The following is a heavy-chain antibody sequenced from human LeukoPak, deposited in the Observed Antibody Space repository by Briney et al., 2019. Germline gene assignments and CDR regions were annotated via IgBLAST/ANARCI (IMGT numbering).Heavy chain of an antibody. J-gene: IGHJ3*02. V-gene: IGHV4-34*01. CDR1: GGSFSGCY. D-gene: IGHD4-11*01. CDR3: ARVRTESLQYAFDI. Sequence: SETLSLTCAVYGGSFSGCYWSWIRQPPGKGLEWIGEINHSGSTNYNPSLKSRVTISVDTSKNQFSLKLSSVTAADTAVYYCARVRTESLQYAFDIWGQGTMVTVSS. CDR2: INHSGST.